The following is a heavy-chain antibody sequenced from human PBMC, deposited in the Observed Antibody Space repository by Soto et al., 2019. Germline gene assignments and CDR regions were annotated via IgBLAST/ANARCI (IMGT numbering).Heavy chain of an antibody. V-gene: IGHV3-13*01. J-gene: IGHJ5*02. D-gene: IGHD3-3*01. Sequence: AYGLSFNLYGRRRVKQTTGKGLEWLSGIGAAGDTYYPGAVNGRFTISRDNAKNSLYLQMNSLRAEDTAVYYCARDPRYYDFWSGYYRDWFDAWVQGTPSTVS. CDR3: ARDPRYYDFWSGYYRDWFDA. CDR1: GLSFNLYG. CDR2: IGAAGDT.